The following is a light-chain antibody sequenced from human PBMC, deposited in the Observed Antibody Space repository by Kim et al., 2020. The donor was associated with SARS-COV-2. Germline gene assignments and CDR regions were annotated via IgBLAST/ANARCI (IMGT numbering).Light chain of an antibody. CDR2: GAS. Sequence: SPGERATLSCRASQSVSTFVAWYQHKPGRAPRLLIHGASTRAADVPARFSGSGSGTDFTLTITSLQSEDFAVYYCQQYDSWPPVTFGQGTKVDIK. CDR1: QSVSTF. CDR3: QQYDSWPPVT. J-gene: IGKJ1*01. V-gene: IGKV3-15*01.